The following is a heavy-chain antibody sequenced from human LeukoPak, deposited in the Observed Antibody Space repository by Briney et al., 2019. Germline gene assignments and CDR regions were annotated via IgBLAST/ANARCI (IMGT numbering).Heavy chain of an antibody. D-gene: IGHD3-10*01. CDR3: ARDGSRVEADY. CDR2: INPKNGAT. V-gene: IGHV1-2*02. Sequence: VASVKVSCKASGYTFTDYHIHWVRQAPGQGLEWMGWINPKNGATNYAQEFQGRVTLTRDTSISTAYMELSRLRSDDTAVYYCARDGSRVEADYWGQGTLVTVSS. CDR1: GYTFTDYH. J-gene: IGHJ4*02.